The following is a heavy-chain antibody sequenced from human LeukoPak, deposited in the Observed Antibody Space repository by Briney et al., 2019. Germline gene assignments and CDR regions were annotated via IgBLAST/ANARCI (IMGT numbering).Heavy chain of an antibody. V-gene: IGHV4-59*01. CDR3: ARVTLAYYYYYGMDV. Sequence: PSETLSLTCTVSGGSISSYYWSWIRQPPGKGLEWIGYIYYSGSTNYNPSLKSLVTISVDTSKNQFSLKLSSVTAADTAVYYCARVTLAYYYYYGMDVWGQGTTVTVSS. CDR2: IYYSGST. J-gene: IGHJ6*02. CDR1: GGSISSYY.